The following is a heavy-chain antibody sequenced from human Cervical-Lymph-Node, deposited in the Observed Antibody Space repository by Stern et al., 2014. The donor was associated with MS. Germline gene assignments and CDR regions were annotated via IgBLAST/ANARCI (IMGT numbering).Heavy chain of an antibody. CDR3: ARGDGEPNFDY. V-gene: IGHV3-21*01. CDR2: IRSSSSYI. Sequence: EVQLVESGGGLVKPGGSLRLSCAASGFTFSSYSMNWVRQAPGKGLEWVSSIRSSSSYISYADSVKGRFTISRGNAKNSLYLQMNSLRAEDTAVYYCARGDGEPNFDYWGQGTLVTVSS. J-gene: IGHJ4*02. D-gene: IGHD4-17*01. CDR1: GFTFSSYS.